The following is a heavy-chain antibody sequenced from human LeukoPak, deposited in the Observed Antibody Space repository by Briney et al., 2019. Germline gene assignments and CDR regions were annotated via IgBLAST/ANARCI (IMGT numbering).Heavy chain of an antibody. CDR3: ARDVNPHTYYYDSSGYYPQVGFDY. CDR1: GGTFSSYA. Sequence: SVKVSCKASGGTFSSYAISWVRQAPGQGLEWMGGIIPIFGTTNYAQKFQGRVTITTDESTSTAYMELSSLRSEDTAVYYCARDVNPHTYYYDSSGYYPQVGFDYWGQGTLVTVSS. D-gene: IGHD3-22*01. V-gene: IGHV1-69*05. J-gene: IGHJ4*02. CDR2: IIPIFGTT.